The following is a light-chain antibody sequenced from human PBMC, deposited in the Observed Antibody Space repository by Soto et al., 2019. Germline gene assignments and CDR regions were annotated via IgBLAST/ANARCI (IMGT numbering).Light chain of an antibody. V-gene: IGKV3-15*01. J-gene: IGKJ2*01. CDR3: QQYNSWPRS. CDR2: GAS. CDR1: QSVSGN. Sequence: RVMTQSPVTLSVSPGESAILSCRASQSVSGNLAWYQQKPGQAPRLLIYGASTRATGVPARFSGSGSGTEFTLTISSLQSEDFAVYFCQQYNSWPRSFGPGTKLEIK.